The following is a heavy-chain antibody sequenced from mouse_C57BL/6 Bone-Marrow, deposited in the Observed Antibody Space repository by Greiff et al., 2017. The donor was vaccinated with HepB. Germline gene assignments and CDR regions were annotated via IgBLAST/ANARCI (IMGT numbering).Heavy chain of an antibody. D-gene: IGHD1-1*01. Sequence: QVQLQQSGAELVRPGTSVKVSCKASGYAFTNYLIEWVKQRPGQGLEWIGVINPGSGGTNYNEKFKGKATLTADKSSSNAYMQLSSLTSEDSAVYFCARSKTVVAYYAMDYWGQGTSVTVSS. V-gene: IGHV1-54*01. J-gene: IGHJ4*01. CDR1: GYAFTNYL. CDR2: INPGSGGT. CDR3: ARSKTVVAYYAMDY.